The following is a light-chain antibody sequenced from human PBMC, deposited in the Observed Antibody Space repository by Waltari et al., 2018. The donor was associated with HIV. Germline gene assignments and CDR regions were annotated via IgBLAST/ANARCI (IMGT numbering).Light chain of an antibody. J-gene: IGLJ3*02. CDR2: KDT. V-gene: IGLV3-25*03. CDR1: ALPKQY. CDR3: QSADSNASLWV. Sequence: SYELTQPPSVSVSPGQTARLPCSGDALPKQYAYWYQQRPGQAAVLVIYKDTERPSGIPERFSGSSSGTTATLTIIGVQAQDEANYHCQSADSNASLWVFGGGTKLTVL.